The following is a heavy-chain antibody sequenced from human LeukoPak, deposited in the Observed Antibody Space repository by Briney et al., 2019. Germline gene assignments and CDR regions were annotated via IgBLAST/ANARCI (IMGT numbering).Heavy chain of an antibody. CDR3: ARGRPNLLYDY. V-gene: IGHV1-69*05. CDR2: IIPIFGTA. Sequence: ASVKVSCKASGGTFSSYAISWVRQAHGQGLEWMGRIIPIFGTANYAQKFQGRVTITTDESTSTAYMELSSLRSEDTAVYYCARGRPNLLYDYWGQGTLVTVSS. J-gene: IGHJ4*02. CDR1: GGTFSSYA. D-gene: IGHD2-8*01.